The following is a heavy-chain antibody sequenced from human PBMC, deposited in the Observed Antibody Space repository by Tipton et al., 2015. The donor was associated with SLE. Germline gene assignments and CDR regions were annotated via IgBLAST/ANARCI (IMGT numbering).Heavy chain of an antibody. D-gene: IGHD6-6*01. CDR1: GYTFSDYY. V-gene: IGHV1-2*02. Sequence: QVQLVQSGAEVKQPGASVMVSCKASGYTFSDYYMHWVRQAPGHGLELMGWIHTNSGGTHYAQKFQGRVTMTRDTSMNTAYMVLSRLTSDDTAVYYCARNVRTGRPGDAYGVWGQGTMVTVSS. J-gene: IGHJ3*01. CDR3: ARNVRTGRPGDAYGV. CDR2: IHTNSGGT.